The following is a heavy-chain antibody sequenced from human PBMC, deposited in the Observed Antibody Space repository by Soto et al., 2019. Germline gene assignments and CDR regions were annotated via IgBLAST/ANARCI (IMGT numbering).Heavy chain of an antibody. CDR3: ARGVVVPAARSLNYYYYGMDV. CDR1: GYTFTSYG. V-gene: IGHV1-18*01. CDR2: ISAYNGNT. J-gene: IGHJ6*02. Sequence: GASVKVSCKASGYTFTSYGISWVRQAPGQGLEWMGWISAYNGNTNYAQKLQGRVTMTTDTSTSTAYMELRSLRSDDTAVYYCARGVVVPAARSLNYYYYGMDVWGQGTTVTVSS. D-gene: IGHD2-2*01.